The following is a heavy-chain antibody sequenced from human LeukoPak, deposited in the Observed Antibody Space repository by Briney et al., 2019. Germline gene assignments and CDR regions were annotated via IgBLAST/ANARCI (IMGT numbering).Heavy chain of an antibody. CDR1: GFTFKSFA. CDR2: TSGDEDST. D-gene: IGHD6-19*01. J-gene: IGHJ4*02. Sequence: PGGSLRLSCAASGFTFKSFAMSWVRQAPGKGLEWVAVTSGDEDSTHYAESVRGRFIISTDNSKSSLYLQMNSLRAEDTAVYYCTKDLMTGFSNGWRFGSWGQGTLVTVSS. V-gene: IGHV3-23*01. CDR3: TKDLMTGFSNGWRFGS.